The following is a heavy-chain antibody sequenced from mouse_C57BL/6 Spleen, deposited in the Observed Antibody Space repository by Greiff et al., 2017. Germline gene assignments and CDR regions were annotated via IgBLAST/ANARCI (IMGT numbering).Heavy chain of an antibody. D-gene: IGHD1-1*01. Sequence: QVQLQQPGTELVKPGASVKLSCKASGYTFTSYWMHWVKPRPGQGLEWIGNINPSNGGPNYNEKFKSTATLPVDKSSSRAYMQLSSLTSEDSAVYYCAPYYYGSSYAFDYWGQGTLVTVSA. CDR2: INPSNGGP. J-gene: IGHJ3*01. V-gene: IGHV1-53*01. CDR3: APYYYGSSYAFDY. CDR1: GYTFTSYW.